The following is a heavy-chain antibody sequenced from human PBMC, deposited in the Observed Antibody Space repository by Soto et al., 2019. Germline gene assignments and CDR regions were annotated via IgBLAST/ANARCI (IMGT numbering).Heavy chain of an antibody. V-gene: IGHV4-34*02. J-gene: IGHJ4*02. CDR1: GGSFSDYY. D-gene: IGHD2-21*02. CDR2: VSHSGST. Sequence: QVQLQQWGAGLLKPSETLSLTCAVYGGSFSDYYWSWIRQTPEKGLEWIGEVSHSGSTTYNPSLKHRVTISRNKTKNYFSRTLSSVTAVDTAMYFCEREVPASRHLDYWGQGNLVTVSS. CDR3: EREVPASRHLDY.